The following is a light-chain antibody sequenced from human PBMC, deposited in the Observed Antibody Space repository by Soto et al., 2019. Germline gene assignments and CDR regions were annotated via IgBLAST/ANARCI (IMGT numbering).Light chain of an antibody. CDR3: QKYNNWPPWT. CDR2: DAS. J-gene: IGKJ1*01. Sequence: ILMTQSPATLSVSPGERATLSCRASQSVSNNLAWYQQKPGQAPRLLIYDASTRATGIPARFSGSGSGTEFTLTISGLQSEDCAVYYCQKYNNWPPWTFGQGTKVEIK. V-gene: IGKV3-15*01. CDR1: QSVSNN.